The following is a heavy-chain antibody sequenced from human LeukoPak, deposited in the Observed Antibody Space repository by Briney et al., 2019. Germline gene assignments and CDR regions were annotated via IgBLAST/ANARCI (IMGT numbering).Heavy chain of an antibody. Sequence: GGSLRLSCAASGFSFDEFAMHWVRQAPGKGLEWVSGINFNGDTSRYAHSVNGRFTISRDNAKKVVYLQMNGLRGEDTALYYCARDRDYNLADSFDHWGQGTLVTVPS. CDR1: GFSFDEFA. CDR2: INFNGDTS. CDR3: ARDRDYNLADSFDH. V-gene: IGHV3-9*01. J-gene: IGHJ4*02. D-gene: IGHD5-24*01.